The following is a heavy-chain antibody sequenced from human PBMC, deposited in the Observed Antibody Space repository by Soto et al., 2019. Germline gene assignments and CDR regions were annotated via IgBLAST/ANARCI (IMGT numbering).Heavy chain of an antibody. D-gene: IGHD2-2*01. CDR2: IFHSGSS. CDR1: GASMSSYY. V-gene: IGHV4-59*01. Sequence: QVQLQESGPGLVKPSETLSLTCNVSGASMSSYYWSWVRQPPGKGLEWIGYIFHSGSSNYSPSLKSRVTISIHPSKNQFSLRLSFLTGADPAGYYWAGLPAGEGNWFDPWGQGTLVTVSS. J-gene: IGHJ5*02. CDR3: AGLPAGEGNWFDP.